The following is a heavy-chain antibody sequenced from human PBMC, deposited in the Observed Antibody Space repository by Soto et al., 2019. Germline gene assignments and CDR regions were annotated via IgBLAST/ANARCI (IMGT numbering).Heavy chain of an antibody. CDR1: GFTFSSYG. CDR2: ISYDGSNK. Sequence: PGGSLRLSCAASGFTFSSYGMHWVRQAPGKGLEWVAVISYDGSNKYYADSVKGRFTISRDNSKNTLYLQMNSLRAEDTAVYYCAKDGSGGYIAAPDYWGQGTLVTVSS. V-gene: IGHV3-30*18. J-gene: IGHJ4*02. D-gene: IGHD6-6*01. CDR3: AKDGSGGYIAAPDY.